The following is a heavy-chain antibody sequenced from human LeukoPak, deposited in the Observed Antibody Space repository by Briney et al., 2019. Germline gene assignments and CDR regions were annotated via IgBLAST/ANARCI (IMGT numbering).Heavy chain of an antibody. Sequence: ASVKVSCKGSGYSFTSYWIGWVRQMPGKGLEWMGIIYPGDSDTRYSPSFQGQVTISADKSISTAYLQWSSLKALDTAMYYCARQDYYDSSGYGDFDYWGQGTLVTVSS. CDR1: GYSFTSYW. J-gene: IGHJ4*02. CDR3: ARQDYYDSSGYGDFDY. D-gene: IGHD3-22*01. CDR2: IYPGDSDT. V-gene: IGHV5-51*01.